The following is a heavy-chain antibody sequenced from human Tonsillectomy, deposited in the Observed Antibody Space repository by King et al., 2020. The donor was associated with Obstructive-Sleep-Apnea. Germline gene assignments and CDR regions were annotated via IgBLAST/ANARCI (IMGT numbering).Heavy chain of an antibody. D-gene: IGHD5-24*01. V-gene: IGHV4-39*07. J-gene: IGHJ6*02. CDR3: AREDGYKHYGMDL. CDR2: IYYSGST. CDR1: GCPISSSSYY. Sequence: LQLQDSGPGLVKPSGTLSLTFTVSGCPISSSSYYWGWMRQPPGKGLEWVGSIYYSGSTHFTPSLKSRVSISVDTPKNQFSLKLGSVTAADTAVYYCAREDGYKHYGMDLWGQGTEVTVSS.